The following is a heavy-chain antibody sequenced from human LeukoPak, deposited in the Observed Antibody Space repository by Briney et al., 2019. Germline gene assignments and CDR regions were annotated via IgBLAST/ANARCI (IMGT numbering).Heavy chain of an antibody. D-gene: IGHD6-19*01. Sequence: GGSLRFSCAASGFTFSTFGMHWVRQAPGKGLEWVAVIWYDGSNEYYGDSVKGRFTISRDNSKNTLYLQMNSLRVEDTAVYYCARDRPDPRIGSGWFPEYDYWGQGTLVTVSS. J-gene: IGHJ4*02. CDR2: IWYDGSNE. CDR1: GFTFSTFG. V-gene: IGHV3-33*01. CDR3: ARDRPDPRIGSGWFPEYDY.